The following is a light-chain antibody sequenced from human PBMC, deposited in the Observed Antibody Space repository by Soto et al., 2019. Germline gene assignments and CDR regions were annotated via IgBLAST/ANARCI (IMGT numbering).Light chain of an antibody. CDR2: GAS. CDR3: QQYNDWPPLT. J-gene: IGKJ4*01. CDR1: QSVSGN. Sequence: EIVMTQSPATLSVSPGERATLSCRASQSVSGNLAWYQQKPGQAPRLLIYGASTRATGIPARFSGSGSGTEFILTITSLQSEYFAVYYCQQYNDWPPLTFGGGTKVEIK. V-gene: IGKV3-15*01.